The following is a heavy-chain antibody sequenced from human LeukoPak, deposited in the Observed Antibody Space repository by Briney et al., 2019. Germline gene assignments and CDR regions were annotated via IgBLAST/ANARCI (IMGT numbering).Heavy chain of an antibody. J-gene: IGHJ1*01. D-gene: IGHD3-22*01. Sequence: ASVKVPCKASGYTFTGYYMHWVRQAPGQGLEWMGWINPNSGGTNYAQKFQGRVTMTRDTSISTAYMELSRLRSDDTAVYYCAREMGTYYYDSSGYYHAYEYFQHWGQGTLVTVSS. CDR3: AREMGTYYYDSSGYYHAYEYFQH. V-gene: IGHV1-2*02. CDR1: GYTFTGYY. CDR2: INPNSGGT.